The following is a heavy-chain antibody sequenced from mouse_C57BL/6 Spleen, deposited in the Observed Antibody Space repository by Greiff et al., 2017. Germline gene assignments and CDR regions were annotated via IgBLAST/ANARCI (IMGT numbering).Heavy chain of an antibody. J-gene: IGHJ4*01. CDR2: IYPGDGDT. V-gene: IGHV1-82*01. Sequence: QVQLQQSGPELVKPGASVKISCKASGYAFSSSWMNWVKQRPGKGLEWIGRIYPGDGDTNYNGKFKGKATLTADKSSSTAYMQLSSLTSEDSAVYFCARTGGSSSYYYAMDYWGQGTSVTVSS. CDR3: ARTGGSSSYYYAMDY. D-gene: IGHD1-1*01. CDR1: GYAFSSSW.